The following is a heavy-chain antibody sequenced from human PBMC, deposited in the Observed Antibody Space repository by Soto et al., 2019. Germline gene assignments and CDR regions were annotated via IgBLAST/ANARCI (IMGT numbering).Heavy chain of an antibody. CDR2: INHSGST. CDR3: ARVPYYGSGKTIY. D-gene: IGHD3-10*01. J-gene: IGHJ4*02. Sequence: QVQLQQWGAGLLKPSETLSLSCAVYGGSFSGYYWNWIRQPPGKGLEWIGEINHSGSTNYNPSLKSRIAISVDTSKNQFSLKLSSVTAADTAVYYCARVPYYGSGKTIYWGQGTLVTVSS. CDR1: GGSFSGYY. V-gene: IGHV4-34*01.